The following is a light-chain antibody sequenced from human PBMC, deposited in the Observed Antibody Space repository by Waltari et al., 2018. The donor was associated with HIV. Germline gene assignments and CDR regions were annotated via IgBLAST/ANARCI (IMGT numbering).Light chain of an antibody. V-gene: IGLV1-44*01. CDR3: AAWDDSLNAWV. CDR1: RSTIRSTA. CDR2: GND. J-gene: IGLJ3*02. Sequence: QSVLTQPPSASGTPGRRVTISCSGRRSTIRSTAVNWYQQFPGRAPKLLIYGNDQWPSGVPDRFAGSKSGTSASLAISGLQSEDEADYYCAAWDDSLNAWVFGGGTKLTVL.